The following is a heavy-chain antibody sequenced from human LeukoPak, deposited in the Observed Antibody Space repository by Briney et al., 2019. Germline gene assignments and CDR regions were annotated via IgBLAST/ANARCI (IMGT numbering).Heavy chain of an antibody. V-gene: IGHV1-18*01. Sequence: GASVEVSCKASGYTFTSYGISWVRQAPGQGLEWMGWISAYNGNTNYAQKLQGRVTMTTDTSTSTAYMELRSLRSDDTAVYYCAISRSFGGPAFFDYWGQGTLVTVSS. CDR1: GYTFTSYG. CDR2: ISAYNGNT. D-gene: IGHD3-10*01. J-gene: IGHJ4*02. CDR3: AISRSFGGPAFFDY.